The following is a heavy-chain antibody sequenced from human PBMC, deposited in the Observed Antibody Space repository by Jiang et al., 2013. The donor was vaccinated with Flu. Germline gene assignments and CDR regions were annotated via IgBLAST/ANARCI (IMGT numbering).Heavy chain of an antibody. CDR2: ISGSGGST. V-gene: IGHV3-23*01. J-gene: IGHJ4*02. D-gene: IGHD5-12*01. CDR3: AKDGPKVGYGYPLG. Sequence: GKGLEWVSAISGSGGSTYYADSVKGRFTISRDNSKNTLYLQMNSLRAEDTAVYYCAKDGPKVGYGYPLGWGQGTLVTVSS.